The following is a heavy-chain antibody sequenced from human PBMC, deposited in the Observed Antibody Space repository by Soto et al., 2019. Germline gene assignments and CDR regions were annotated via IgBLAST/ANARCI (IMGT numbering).Heavy chain of an antibody. J-gene: IGHJ4*02. CDR1: GYTFTAYF. CDR2: VNPKNGDT. D-gene: IGHD6-6*01. Sequence: GASVKVSCKASGYTFTAYFLHWVRQAPGQGLEWMGWVNPKNGDTSYAQNFQDRVTMTRDTAISSAYMELTSLRSDDTAVYYCARPTATRALVYWGQGTPVTVSS. CDR3: ARPTATRALVY. V-gene: IGHV1-2*02.